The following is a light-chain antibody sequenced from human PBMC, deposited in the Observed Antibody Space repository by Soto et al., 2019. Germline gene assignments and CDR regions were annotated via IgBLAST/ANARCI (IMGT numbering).Light chain of an antibody. CDR3: QQYNDWPPRT. Sequence: EIVMTQSPDTLSVSPGERATLSCRASQSIINNLAWYQQKPGQAPRLLIYGASIRATGFPARFSGSGSGTEFTLTISSLQSEDFAVYYCQQYNDWPPRTFGGGTKVEIK. J-gene: IGKJ4*01. CDR1: QSIINN. CDR2: GAS. V-gene: IGKV3-15*01.